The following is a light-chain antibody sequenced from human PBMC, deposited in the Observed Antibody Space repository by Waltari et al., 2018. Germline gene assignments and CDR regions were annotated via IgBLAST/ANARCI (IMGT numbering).Light chain of an antibody. V-gene: IGLV3-21*02. CDR1: NIGSKS. CDR3: QVWDSSSDPYV. J-gene: IGLJ1*01. CDR2: DDS. Sequence: SYVLTQPPSVSVAPGQTASITCGGNNIGSKSVHWYQQKPGQAPVVVVYDDSGRPSGIPERFSGSNSGNTATLTISRVEAGDEADYYCQVWDSSSDPYVFGTGTKVTVL.